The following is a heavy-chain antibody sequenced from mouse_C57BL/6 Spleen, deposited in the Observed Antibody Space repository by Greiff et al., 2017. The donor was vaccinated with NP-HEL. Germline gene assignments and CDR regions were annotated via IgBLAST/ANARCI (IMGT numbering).Heavy chain of an antibody. Sequence: VQLKESGPELVKPGDSVKISCKASGYSFTGYFMNWVMQSHGKSLEWIGRINPYNGDTFYNQKFKGKATLTVDKSSSTAHMELRSLTSEDSAVYYCARSRVTTVVAPFAYWGQGTLVTVSA. CDR2: INPYNGDT. J-gene: IGHJ3*01. CDR3: ARSRVTTVVAPFAY. V-gene: IGHV1-20*01. CDR1: GYSFTGYF. D-gene: IGHD1-1*01.